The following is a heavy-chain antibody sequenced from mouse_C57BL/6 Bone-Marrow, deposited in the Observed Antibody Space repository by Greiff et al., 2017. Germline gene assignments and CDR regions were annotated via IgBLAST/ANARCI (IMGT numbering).Heavy chain of an antibody. CDR2: ISSGSSTI. V-gene: IGHV5-17*01. J-gene: IGHJ2*01. Sequence: EVKLVESGGGLVKPGGSLKLSCAASGFTFSDYGMHWVRQAPEKGLEWVAYISSGSSTIYYADTVKGRFTISRDNAKNTLFLQMTSLRSEDTAMYYCARFITTVAPFDYWGQGTTLTVSS. CDR3: ARFITTVAPFDY. CDR1: GFTFSDYG. D-gene: IGHD1-1*01.